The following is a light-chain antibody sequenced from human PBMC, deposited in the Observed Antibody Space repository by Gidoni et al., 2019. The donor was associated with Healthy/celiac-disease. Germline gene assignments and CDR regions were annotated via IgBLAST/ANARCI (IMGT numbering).Light chain of an antibody. CDR3: ITALQTPFT. CDR2: LRS. Sequence: LIYLRSTRAYGVTDRFSGSGSCTDVTLKISRVEAEDVGVYYCITALQTPFTFGRGTKVEIK. V-gene: IGKV2-28*01. J-gene: IGKJ3*01.